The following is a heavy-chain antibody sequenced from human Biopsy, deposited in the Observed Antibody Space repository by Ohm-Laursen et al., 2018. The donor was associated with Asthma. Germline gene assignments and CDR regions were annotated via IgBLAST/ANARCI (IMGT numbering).Heavy chain of an antibody. V-gene: IGHV3-11*06. CDR1: GFTFSDYY. Sequence: GSLRLSCAASGFTFSDYYMSWIRQAPGKGLEWISYINGKSNSIEYADSVKGRFTISRDNAKNTLYLEMNSLRAEDTAVYYCARGPAWQQLDNWGQGTLVTVSS. CDR2: INGKSNSI. CDR3: ARGPAWQQLDN. J-gene: IGHJ4*02. D-gene: IGHD6-13*01.